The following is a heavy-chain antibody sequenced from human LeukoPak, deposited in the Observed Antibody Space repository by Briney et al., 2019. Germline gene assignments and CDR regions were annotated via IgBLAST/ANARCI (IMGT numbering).Heavy chain of an antibody. CDR2: INSDGSST. D-gene: IGHD6-13*01. J-gene: IGHJ5*02. CDR1: GFTFSSYW. CDR3: ARGPNSSSWWGKGWFDP. V-gene: IGHV3-74*01. Sequence: GGSLRLSCAASGFTFSSYWMHWVRQAPGKGLVWVSRINSDGSSTSYADSVKGRFTISRDNAKNSLYLQMNSLRAEDAAVYYCARGPNSSSWWGKGWFDPWGQGTLVTVSS.